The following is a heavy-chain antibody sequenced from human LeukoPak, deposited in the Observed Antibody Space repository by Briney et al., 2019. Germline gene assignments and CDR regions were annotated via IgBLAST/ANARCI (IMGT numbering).Heavy chain of an antibody. V-gene: IGHV4-59*01. CDR2: IYYSGST. CDR3: AGVVEVPAATELWFDP. J-gene: IGHJ5*02. Sequence: PSETLSLTCTVSGGSIRSYYWSWIRQPPGKGLEWIGYIYYSGSTNYNPSLKSRVTISEDTSKNQFSLKLSSVTAADTAVYYCAGVVEVPAATELWFDPWGQGTLVTVSS. CDR1: GGSIRSYY. D-gene: IGHD2-2*01.